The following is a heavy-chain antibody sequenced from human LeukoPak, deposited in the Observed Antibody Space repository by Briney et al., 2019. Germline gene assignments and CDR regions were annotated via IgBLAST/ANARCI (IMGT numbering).Heavy chain of an antibody. CDR2: ISPYNGNT. CDR1: GYTFTTYG. D-gene: IGHD3-22*01. Sequence: ASVKVSCKASGYTFTTYGISWVRQAPGHGLEWMGWISPYNGNTNYAQRLQGRVTLTTDTSTSTAYMELRSLRSDDTAVYYCARSQYYYDSDGYHHDAFDIWGQGTMVTVSS. CDR3: ARSQYYYDSDGYHHDAFDI. J-gene: IGHJ3*02. V-gene: IGHV1-18*01.